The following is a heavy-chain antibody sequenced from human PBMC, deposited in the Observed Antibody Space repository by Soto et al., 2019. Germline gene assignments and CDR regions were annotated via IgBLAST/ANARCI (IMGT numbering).Heavy chain of an antibody. CDR3: ARDLVPRPEQWPGY. Sequence: QVQLVESGGGVVQPGRSLRLSCAASGFTFSSYAMHWVRQAPGKGLEWVAVISYDGSNKYYADSVKGRFTISRDNSKNTLYLQMNSLRAEDTAVYYCARDLVPRPEQWPGYWGQGTLVTVSS. CDR1: GFTFSSYA. D-gene: IGHD6-19*01. J-gene: IGHJ4*02. V-gene: IGHV3-30-3*01. CDR2: ISYDGSNK.